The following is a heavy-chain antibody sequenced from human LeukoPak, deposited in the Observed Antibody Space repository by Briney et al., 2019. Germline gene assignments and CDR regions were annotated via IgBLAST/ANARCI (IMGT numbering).Heavy chain of an antibody. CDR2: IYYSGST. CDR3: ARKHGSGSYWEY. Sequence: SETLSLTCTVSGGSISGYYWSWIRQPPGKGLEWIGYIYYSGSTYYNPSLKSRVTISVDTSKNQFSLKLRSVTAADTAVYYCARKHGSGSYWEYWGQGTLVTVSS. D-gene: IGHD3-10*01. V-gene: IGHV4-59*01. CDR1: GGSISGYY. J-gene: IGHJ4*02.